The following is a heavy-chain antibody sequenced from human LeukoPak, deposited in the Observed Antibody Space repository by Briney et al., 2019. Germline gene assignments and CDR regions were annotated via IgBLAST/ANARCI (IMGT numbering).Heavy chain of an antibody. CDR1: GFTFSSYG. V-gene: IGHV3-33*01. CDR2: IWYDGSNK. J-gene: IGHJ5*02. CDR3: AGDSSTSLGWFDP. Sequence: GGPLRLSCAASGFTFSSYGMHWVRQAPGKGLEWVAVIWYDGSNKYYADSVKGRFTISRDNSKNTLYLQMNSLRAEDTAVYYCAGDSSTSLGWFDPWGQGTQVTVSS. D-gene: IGHD2-2*01.